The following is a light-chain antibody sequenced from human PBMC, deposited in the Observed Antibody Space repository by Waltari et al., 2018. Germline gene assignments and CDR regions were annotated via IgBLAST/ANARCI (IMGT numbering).Light chain of an antibody. V-gene: IGKV1-5*03. Sequence: DIQMTQSPSTLSASVGDRVTIPCRASQSISSWLAWYQQTPGKAPKILIYKASSLESGVPSRVSGSGSGTEFTLTISSLQPDDFATYYCQQYNSPWTFGQGTKVEIK. J-gene: IGKJ1*01. CDR2: KAS. CDR1: QSISSW. CDR3: QQYNSPWT.